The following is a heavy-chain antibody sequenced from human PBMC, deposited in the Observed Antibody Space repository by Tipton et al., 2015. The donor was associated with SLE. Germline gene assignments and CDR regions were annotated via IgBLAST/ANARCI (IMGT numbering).Heavy chain of an antibody. CDR3: ARGGDDGRGGDESH. CDR1: GFTFSNYA. CDR2: ISNDGSHK. Sequence: SLRLSCAASGFTFSNYAMHWVRQAPGKGLDWMTLISNDGSHKYYTDSVKGRFTVSRDNSKSTLYLQMNSLRPEDTAIYYCARGGDDGRGGDESHWGQGTQVIVST. V-gene: IGHV3-30*04. J-gene: IGHJ4*02. D-gene: IGHD1-26*01.